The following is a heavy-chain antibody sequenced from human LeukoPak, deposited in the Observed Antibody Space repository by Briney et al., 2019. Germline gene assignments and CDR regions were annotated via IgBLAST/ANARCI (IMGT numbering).Heavy chain of an antibody. J-gene: IGHJ4*02. Sequence: PSETLSLTCTVSSGSISSYHWSWIRQPAGKGLEWIGHININEGPKYNPSLRSRVTMSADTSRNQYSLKLSSVTAADTAVYYCARDGNSYGPDFDYWGQGTLVTVSS. CDR1: SGSISSYH. V-gene: IGHV4-4*07. CDR3: ARDGNSYGPDFDY. D-gene: IGHD5-18*01. CDR2: ININEGP.